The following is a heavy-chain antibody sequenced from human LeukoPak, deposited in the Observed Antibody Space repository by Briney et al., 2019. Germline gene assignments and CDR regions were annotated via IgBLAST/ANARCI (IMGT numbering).Heavy chain of an antibody. D-gene: IGHD6-13*01. CDR3: ARLGSWYNWFDP. J-gene: IGHJ5*02. CDR2: INHSGST. V-gene: IGHV4-34*01. Sequence: SETLSLTCAVYGGSFSGYYWSWIRQPPGKGLEWIGEINHSGSTNYNPSLKSRVTISVDTSKNQFSLKLSSVTAADTAVYYCARLGSWYNWFDPWGQGTLVTVSS. CDR1: GGSFSGYY.